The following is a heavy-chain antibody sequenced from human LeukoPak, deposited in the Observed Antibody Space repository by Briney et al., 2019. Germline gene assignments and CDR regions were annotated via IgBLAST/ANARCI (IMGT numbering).Heavy chain of an antibody. J-gene: IGHJ4*02. CDR3: AGGSITMVRGVIADY. Sequence: GESLKISCKGSGYSFTSYWIGWVRQMPGKGLEWMGIIYPGDSDTRYSPSSQGQVTISADKSISTAYLQWSSLKASDTAMYYCAGGSITMVRGVIADYWGQGTLVTVSS. CDR2: IYPGDSDT. CDR1: GYSFTSYW. D-gene: IGHD3-10*01. V-gene: IGHV5-51*01.